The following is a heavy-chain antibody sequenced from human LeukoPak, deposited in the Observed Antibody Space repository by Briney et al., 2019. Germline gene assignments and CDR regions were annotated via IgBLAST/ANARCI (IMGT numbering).Heavy chain of an antibody. CDR1: GYTFTSYD. D-gene: IGHD6-13*01. J-gene: IGHJ4*02. Sequence: SVKVSCRASGYTFTSYDINWVRQVTGQGLEWMGRIIPILGIANYAQKFQGRVTITADKSTSTAYMELSSLRSEDTAVYYCAVGSAYSSSWMGQGYWGQGTLVTVSS. CDR3: AVGSAYSSSWMGQGY. V-gene: IGHV1-69*04. CDR2: IIPILGIA.